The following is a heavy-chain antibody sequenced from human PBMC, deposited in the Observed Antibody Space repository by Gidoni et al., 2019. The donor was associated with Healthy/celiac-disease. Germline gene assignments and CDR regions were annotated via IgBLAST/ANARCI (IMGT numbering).Heavy chain of an antibody. CDR1: VGSISSRSYS. CDR3: ARADSERNMFTCGGVIAVFDY. CDR2: IDYSGST. D-gene: IGHD3-16*02. V-gene: IGHV4-39*01. Sequence: LQLQESCPRLVKPPATVSLTCPVPVGSISSRSYSRGWNRQPPGKGLAWIGSIDYSGSTYYNPSLNSRVTICVDTSKTQFARKLSSGTAADTAVYYCARADSERNMFTCGGVIAVFDYWGQGTLVTVSS. J-gene: IGHJ4*02.